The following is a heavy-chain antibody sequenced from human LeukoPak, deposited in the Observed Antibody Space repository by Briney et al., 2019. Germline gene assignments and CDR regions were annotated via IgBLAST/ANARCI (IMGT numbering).Heavy chain of an antibody. Sequence: GGSLRLSCAASGFTFSSYAMHWVRQAPGKGLEWVAVISYDGSNKYYADSVKGRFTISRDNSKNTLYLQMNSLRAEDTAVYYCARDPTSHDYGDNFDYWGQGTLVTVSS. CDR3: ARDPTSHDYGDNFDY. J-gene: IGHJ4*02. CDR2: ISYDGSNK. CDR1: GFTFSSYA. V-gene: IGHV3-30-3*01. D-gene: IGHD4-17*01.